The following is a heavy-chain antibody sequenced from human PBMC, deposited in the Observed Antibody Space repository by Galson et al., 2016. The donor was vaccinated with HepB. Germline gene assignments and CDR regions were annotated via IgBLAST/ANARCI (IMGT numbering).Heavy chain of an antibody. V-gene: IGHV3-7*04. D-gene: IGHD6-13*01. CDR3: TRTISATAGID. J-gene: IGHJ4*02. Sequence: SLRLSCAASGFTFSSCWMSWVRQAPGKGLEWLANIKQDGSEKYYVDSVRGRFTISRDNAMNSLYLHMSSLRAEDTALYYCTRTISATAGIDWGQGTLVTVSS. CDR2: IKQDGSEK. CDR1: GFTFSSCW.